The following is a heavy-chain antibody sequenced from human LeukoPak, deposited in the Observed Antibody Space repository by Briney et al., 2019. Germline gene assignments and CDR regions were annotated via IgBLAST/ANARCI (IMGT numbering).Heavy chain of an antibody. D-gene: IGHD3-10*01. CDR2: IHYSGST. Sequence: SETLSLTCTVSGGSISSYYWSWIRQPPGKGLEWIGYIHYSGSTNYNPSLKSRVTISVDTSKNQFSLKLSSVTAADTAVYYCAITRSGSYWDWGQGTLVTVSS. CDR3: AITRSGSYWD. CDR1: GGSISSYY. V-gene: IGHV4-59*01. J-gene: IGHJ4*02.